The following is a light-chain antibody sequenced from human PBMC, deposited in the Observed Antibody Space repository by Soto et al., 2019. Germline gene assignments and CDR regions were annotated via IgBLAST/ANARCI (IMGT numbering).Light chain of an antibody. CDR2: GNS. CDR3: QSYDSSLSVV. V-gene: IGLV1-40*01. Sequence: QSVLTQPPSVSGAPGQRVTISCNASSSNIGAGYDVHWYQQLPGTAPKLLIYGNSNRPSGVPDRFSGSKSGTSASLAITGLQSEDEADHYCQSYDSSLSVVFGGGTKLTVL. CDR1: SSNIGAGYD. J-gene: IGLJ2*01.